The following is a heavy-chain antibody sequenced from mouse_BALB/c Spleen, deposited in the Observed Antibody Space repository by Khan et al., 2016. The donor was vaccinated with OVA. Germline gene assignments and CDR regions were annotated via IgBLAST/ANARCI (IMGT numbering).Heavy chain of an antibody. CDR1: GFSFSSFG. Sequence: EVELVESGGGSVQPGGSRKLSCAASGFSFSSFGMHWVRQAPEKGLEWVAYISSDSYTIYYADTVKGRFTISRDNPKNTLFLQMTSRRSEDTAMYYCARANWAWFAYWGQGTLVTVSA. D-gene: IGHD4-1*01. V-gene: IGHV5-17*02. J-gene: IGHJ3*01. CDR3: ARANWAWFAY. CDR2: ISSDSYTI.